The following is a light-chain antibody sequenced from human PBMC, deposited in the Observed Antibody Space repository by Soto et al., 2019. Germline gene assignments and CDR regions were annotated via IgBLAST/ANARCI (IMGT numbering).Light chain of an antibody. V-gene: IGKV3-15*01. CDR1: PGVSSN. J-gene: IGKJ1*01. Sequence: EVLMTQSPATLSVSPGERATLSCRASPGVSSNLAWYQHKPGQAPRLLIYGASTRATGIPARFSGSGSGTEFTLTISSLPSEDFAVYYCQQYNNWPRTFGQGTKVDIK. CDR3: QQYNNWPRT. CDR2: GAS.